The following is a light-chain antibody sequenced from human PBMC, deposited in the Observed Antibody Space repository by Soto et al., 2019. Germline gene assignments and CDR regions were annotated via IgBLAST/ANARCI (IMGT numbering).Light chain of an antibody. J-gene: IGKJ1*01. CDR3: QQYNTCPPET. V-gene: IGKV3-15*01. CDR2: GAT. Sequence: EIVMTQSPATLSVSPGERATLSCRASQSVSSNLAWYQQKPGQAPRLLIHGATTRATGIPARFSGRGSGTEFTLTISSLQSEDFAVYYCQQYNTCPPETFGQGTKVEIK. CDR1: QSVSSN.